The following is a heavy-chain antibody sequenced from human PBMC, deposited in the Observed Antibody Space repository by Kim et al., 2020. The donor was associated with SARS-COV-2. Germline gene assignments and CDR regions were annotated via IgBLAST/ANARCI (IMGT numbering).Heavy chain of an antibody. CDR1: GFSFSDSF. V-gene: IGHV3-11*05. J-gene: IGHJ5*02. D-gene: IGHD2-2*01. CDR3: ARARSTTWAPFDP. Sequence: GGSLRLSCAASGFSFSDSFMNWIRQTPGRGLEWVAYISGTGRNTKHADSVKGRFTISRDNAKNSLFLQMNGLRVEDSAVYYCARARSTTWAPFDPWGQGNVVSVSS. CDR2: ISGTGRNT.